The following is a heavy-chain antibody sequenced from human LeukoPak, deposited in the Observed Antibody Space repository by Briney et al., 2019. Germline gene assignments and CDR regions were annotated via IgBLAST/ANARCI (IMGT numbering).Heavy chain of an antibody. Sequence: ASVKVSCKASGYTFTGYYMHWVRQAPGQGLEWMGWINPNSGGTNYAQKFQGRVTMTRDTSISTAYMELSRLRSHDTAVYYCARVLELRRVWFDPWGQGTLVTVSS. CDR1: GYTFTGYY. CDR3: ARVLELRRVWFDP. D-gene: IGHD1-7*01. CDR2: INPNSGGT. J-gene: IGHJ5*02. V-gene: IGHV1-2*02.